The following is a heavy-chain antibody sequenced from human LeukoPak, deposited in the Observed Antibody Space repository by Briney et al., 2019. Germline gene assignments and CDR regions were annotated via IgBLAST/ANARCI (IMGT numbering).Heavy chain of an antibody. CDR2: IYYSGST. CDR1: GGSISSYY. CDR3: ARDLGGALDGYYGMDV. V-gene: IGHV4-59*01. Sequence: SETLSLTCTVSGGSISSYYWSWIRQPPGKGLEWIGYIYYSGSTNYNPSLKSRVTISVDTPKNQFSLKLSSVTAADTAVYCCARDLGGALDGYYGMDVWGQGTTVTVSS. J-gene: IGHJ6*02. D-gene: IGHD2-21*01.